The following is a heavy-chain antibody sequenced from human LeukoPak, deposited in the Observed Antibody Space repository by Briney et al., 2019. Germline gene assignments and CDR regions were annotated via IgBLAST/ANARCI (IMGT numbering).Heavy chain of an antibody. CDR1: GYTFTSYD. J-gene: IGHJ4*02. CDR3: ARNGISGSYLYY. V-gene: IGHV1-8*01. Sequence: ASVKVSCKASGYTFTSYDINWVRQATGQGLEWMGWMNPNSGNTGYAQKFQGRVTMTTNTSISTAYMELSSLRSEDTAVYYCARNGISGSYLYYWGQGTLVTVSS. CDR2: MNPNSGNT. D-gene: IGHD1-26*01.